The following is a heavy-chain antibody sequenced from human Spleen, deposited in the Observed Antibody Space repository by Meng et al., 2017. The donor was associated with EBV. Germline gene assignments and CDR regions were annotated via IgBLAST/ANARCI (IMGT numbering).Heavy chain of an antibody. Sequence: QGQLQESGPGLVKPSGTLSLTCAVYGGSVSSTNWWSWVRQSPGKGLEWIGEVYPSGNTNYNPSLKSRVTISVDKSKNQFSMNLSSVTAADTAIYYCARVGSDYANFQVWGPGTLVTVFS. D-gene: IGHD2-8*01. V-gene: IGHV4-4*02. CDR2: VYPSGNT. J-gene: IGHJ1*01. CDR1: GGSVSSTNW. CDR3: ARVGSDYANFQV.